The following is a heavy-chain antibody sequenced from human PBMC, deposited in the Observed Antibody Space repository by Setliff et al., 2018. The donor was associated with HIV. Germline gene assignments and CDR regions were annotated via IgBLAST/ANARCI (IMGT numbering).Heavy chain of an antibody. CDR2: IYYSGST. CDR1: GGSISSGDYY. D-gene: IGHD3-22*01. CDR3: ARDGDDSSGYYLGY. Sequence: SETLSLTCTVSGGSISSGDYYWSWIRQPPGKGLEWIGYIYYSGSTYYNPSLKSRVTISVDTSKNQSSLKLSSVTAADTAVYYCARDGDDSSGYYLGYWGQGTLVTVSS. V-gene: IGHV4-30-4*08. J-gene: IGHJ4*02.